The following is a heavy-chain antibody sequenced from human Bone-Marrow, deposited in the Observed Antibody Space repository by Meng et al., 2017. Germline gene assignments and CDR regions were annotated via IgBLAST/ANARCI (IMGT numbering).Heavy chain of an antibody. V-gene: IGHV1-2*07. D-gene: IGHD3-3*01. CDR2: INSRDGDT. J-gene: IGHJ4*02. Sequence: VQYGAESMKLGGSVNGASKAYYYSCRGLRLSWVRLAPGQGLDWIGWINSRDGDTNYANKLLGRANVTMDMTPSTVYMDMRALTYYETAEYYCALLEGGWGQGTLVTVSS. CDR1: YYSCRGLR. CDR3: ALLEGG.